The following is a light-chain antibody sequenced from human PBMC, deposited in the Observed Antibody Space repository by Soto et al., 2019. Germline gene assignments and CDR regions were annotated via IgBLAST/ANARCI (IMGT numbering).Light chain of an antibody. CDR3: CSYAGSYTRV. Sequence: QSALTQPRSVSGSPGQSVTISCTGTSSDVGDYNYVSWDQQHPGKAPKLLIYAVNMRPSGVPDRFSGSKSGNTASLTISGVQAEHEADYSCCSYAGSYTRVFGGGTKGTVL. V-gene: IGLV2-11*01. J-gene: IGLJ3*02. CDR1: SSDVGDYNY. CDR2: AVN.